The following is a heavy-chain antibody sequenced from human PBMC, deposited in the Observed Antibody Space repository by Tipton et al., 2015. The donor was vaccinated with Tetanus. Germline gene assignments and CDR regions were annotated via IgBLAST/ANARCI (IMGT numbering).Heavy chain of an antibody. J-gene: IGHJ4*02. CDR3: ARAGRYSPADH. CDR1: GFSFASYW. Sequence: SLRLSCAPSGFSFASYWLSWVRQIPGEGLEWVANINQDVSERYYVHSVKGRFTISIDNAKNLLYLQMNGLRGDDTAVHYGARAGRYSPADHGGQVTLVTVSS. CDR2: INQDVSER. D-gene: IGHD1-1*01. V-gene: IGHV3-7*01.